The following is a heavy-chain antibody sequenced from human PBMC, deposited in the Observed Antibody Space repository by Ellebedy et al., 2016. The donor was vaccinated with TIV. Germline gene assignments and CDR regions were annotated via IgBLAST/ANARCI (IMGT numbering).Heavy chain of an antibody. Sequence: MPSETLSLTCAVYGGSFSGYYWSWIRKPPGKGLEWIGEINHSGSTNYNPSLKSQVTISLDTSKTQFSLKLSSVTAADTAVYYWARGWRVGATMRMYWFDPWGQGTLVTVSS. D-gene: IGHD1-26*01. J-gene: IGHJ5*02. CDR2: INHSGST. V-gene: IGHV4-34*01. CDR3: ARGWRVGATMRMYWFDP. CDR1: GGSFSGYY.